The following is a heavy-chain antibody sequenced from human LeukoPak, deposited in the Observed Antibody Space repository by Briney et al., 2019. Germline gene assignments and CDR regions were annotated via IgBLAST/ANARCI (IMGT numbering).Heavy chain of an antibody. D-gene: IGHD6-13*01. CDR3: ARIPGYSSSWRQYYFDY. CDR1: GFSLSTSGMC. J-gene: IGHJ4*02. CDR2: IDWDDDK. Sequence: SGPTLVNPTQTLTLTCTFSGFSLSTSGMCVSWIRQPPGEALEWLARIDWDDDKYYSTSLKTRLTISKDTSKNQVVLTMTNMDPVNTATYYCARIPGYSSSWRQYYFDYWGQGTQVTVSS. V-gene: IGHV2-70*11.